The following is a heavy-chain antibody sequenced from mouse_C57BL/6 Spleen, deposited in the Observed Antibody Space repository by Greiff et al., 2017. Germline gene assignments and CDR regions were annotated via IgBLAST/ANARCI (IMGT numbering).Heavy chain of an antibody. CDR3: ARWGGQLRPHFDN. J-gene: IGHJ2*01. V-gene: IGHV1-55*01. CDR1: GYTFTSYW. CDR2: IYPGSGST. Sequence: QVQLQQPGAELVKPGASVKMSCKASGYTFTSYWITWVKQRPGQGLEWIGDIYPGSGSTNYNEKFKSKATLTVDTSSSTAYMQLSSLTSEDSAVYYCARWGGQLRPHFDNWGQGTTLTVSS. D-gene: IGHD3-2*02.